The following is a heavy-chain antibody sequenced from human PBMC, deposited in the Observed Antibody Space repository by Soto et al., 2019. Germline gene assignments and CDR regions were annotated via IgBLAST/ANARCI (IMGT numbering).Heavy chain of an antibody. Sequence: XGSLRLSCSAAGCTLSIYAMSWVRQAPGKGLEWVSTIGGSGGGASYADIVRGRFTISRDNSQNTLYLQMNSLRAEDTAVYYCAKDAPGSGWLSDYWGQGTLVTVSS. J-gene: IGHJ4*02. V-gene: IGHV3-23*01. CDR2: IGGSGGGA. CDR1: GCTLSIYA. D-gene: IGHD3-22*01. CDR3: AKDAPGSGWLSDY.